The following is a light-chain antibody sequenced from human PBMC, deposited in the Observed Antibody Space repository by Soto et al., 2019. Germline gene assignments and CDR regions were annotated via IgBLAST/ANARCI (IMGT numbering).Light chain of an antibody. CDR1: QSFRGL. V-gene: IGKV3-11*01. J-gene: IGKJ5*01. Sequence: EIVFTQSPITLSFCPLEIVTLSCRASQSFRGLLAWYQQKPGQAPRLLIYDAYNRATGIPPRFSGSGSGTDFTLTISSLEPEDSAVYYCQQRHMWPITFGQGTRLEIK. CDR2: DAY. CDR3: QQRHMWPIT.